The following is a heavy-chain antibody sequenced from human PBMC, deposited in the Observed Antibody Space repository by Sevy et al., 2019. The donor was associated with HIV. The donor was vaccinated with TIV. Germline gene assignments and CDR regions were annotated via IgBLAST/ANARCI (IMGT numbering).Heavy chain of an antibody. J-gene: IGHJ5*02. D-gene: IGHD3-16*01. CDR3: ATSGGET. CDR2: IKQDGIQK. CDR1: GFTFSSYW. Sequence: GGSLRLSCAASGFTFSSYWMNWIRQAPGKGLEWVANIKQDGIQKYYVDSVKGRFTISRDNAKNSLYLEMNTLRAEDTAVYYCATSGGETWGQGTLVTVSS. V-gene: IGHV3-7*01.